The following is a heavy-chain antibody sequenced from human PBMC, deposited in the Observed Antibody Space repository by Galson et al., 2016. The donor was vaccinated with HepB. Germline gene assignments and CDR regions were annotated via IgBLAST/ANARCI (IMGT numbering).Heavy chain of an antibody. V-gene: IGHV3-33*01. CDR3: ARERPDIAVAAFDY. D-gene: IGHD6-19*01. J-gene: IGHJ4*02. Sequence: SLRLSCAASGFTFSSYGMHWVRQAPGKGLEWVALIWYDGNNKYYADYVKGRFTISKANSKNTLYLQMNSLKSEDTTVYYCARERPDIAVAAFDYWGQGTLVTVSS. CDR2: IWYDGNNK. CDR1: GFTFSSYG.